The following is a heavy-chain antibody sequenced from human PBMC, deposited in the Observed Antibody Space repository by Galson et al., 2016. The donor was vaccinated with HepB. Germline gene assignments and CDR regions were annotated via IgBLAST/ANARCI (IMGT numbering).Heavy chain of an antibody. Sequence: SLRLSCAASGFSFSLYDMRWVRQAPGKGLEWVAVKSHDGKNEFYADSVKGRFSISRDNSKNTVYLQMNSLRPDDTAVYYCARDWGRLAAYYFDYWGQGALVTVSS. D-gene: IGHD3-16*01. J-gene: IGHJ4*02. CDR2: KSHDGKNE. V-gene: IGHV3-30*04. CDR1: GFSFSLYD. CDR3: ARDWGRLAAYYFDY.